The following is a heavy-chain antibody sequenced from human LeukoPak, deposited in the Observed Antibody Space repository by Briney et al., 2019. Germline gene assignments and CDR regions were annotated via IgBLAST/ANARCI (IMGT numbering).Heavy chain of an antibody. CDR1: GFTFSSYS. V-gene: IGHV3-48*01. J-gene: IGHJ6*03. CDR2: ISSSSSTI. CDR3: ARDRYGDRYYYYYMDV. D-gene: IGHD4-17*01. Sequence: SGGSLRLSCAASGFTFSSYSMNWVRQAPGKGLEWVSYISSSSSTIYYADSVKGRFTISRDNAKNSLYLQMNSLRAADTAVYYCARDRYGDRYYYYYMDVWGKGTTVTVSS.